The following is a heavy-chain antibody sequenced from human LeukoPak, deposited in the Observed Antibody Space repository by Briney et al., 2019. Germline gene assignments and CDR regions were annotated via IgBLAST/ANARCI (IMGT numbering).Heavy chain of an antibody. J-gene: IGHJ3*02. Sequence: GGSLRLFCVASGFTFRDYWVSWLRQAPGKGVEGVAHIKHDASDKYYVDSVKGRFTISRDNAKNSLYLPMSRLRAENTAVYYCAKTSKYSFDIWGQGTMVTVSS. V-gene: IGHV3-7*02. D-gene: IGHD2/OR15-2a*01. CDR2: IKHDASDK. CDR1: GFTFRDYW. CDR3: AKTSKYSFDI.